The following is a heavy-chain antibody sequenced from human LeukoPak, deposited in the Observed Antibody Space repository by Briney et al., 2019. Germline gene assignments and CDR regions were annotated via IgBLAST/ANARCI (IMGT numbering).Heavy chain of an antibody. V-gene: IGHV4-30-2*01. CDR3: ASSPIRYCSSTSCLLFDL. CDR2: IYHSGST. J-gene: IGHJ2*01. D-gene: IGHD2-2*01. Sequence: SQTLSLTCTVSGGSISSGGYYWSWIRQPPGKGLEWIGYIYHSGSTYYNPSLKSRVTISVDRSKNQFSLKLSSVTAADTAVYYCASSPIRYCSSTSCLLFDLWGRGTLVTVSS. CDR1: GGSISSGGYY.